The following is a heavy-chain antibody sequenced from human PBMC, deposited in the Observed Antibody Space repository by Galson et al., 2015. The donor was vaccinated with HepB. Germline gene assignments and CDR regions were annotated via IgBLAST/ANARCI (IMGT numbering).Heavy chain of an antibody. CDR3: ARDGGGSYFPLNWFDS. Sequence: SVKVSCKASGGVFNTHAINWVRQAPGQGLEWMGGIMPLFGTPKYAPKFAGRVTITADKSTEITYMEVDSLRSDDTAVYFCARDGGGSYFPLNWFDSWGQGTLVTVSS. CDR2: IMPLFGTP. CDR1: GGVFNTHA. D-gene: IGHD3-10*01. J-gene: IGHJ5*01. V-gene: IGHV1-69*06.